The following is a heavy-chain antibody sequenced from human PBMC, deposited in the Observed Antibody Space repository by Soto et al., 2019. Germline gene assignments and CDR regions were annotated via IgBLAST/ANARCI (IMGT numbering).Heavy chain of an antibody. CDR2: MYYSGST. V-gene: IGHV4-39*01. CDR1: GGSISSSSYY. Sequence: QLQLQESGPGLVKPSETLSLTCTVSGGSISSSSYYWGWIRQPPGKGLEWIGSMYYSGSTYYNPSLKSRVTISLDTSKNQFSLKLSSVTAADTAVYYCARPRRGGCCSFDIWGQGTMVTVSS. CDR3: ARPRRGGCCSFDI. D-gene: IGHD3-16*01. J-gene: IGHJ3*02.